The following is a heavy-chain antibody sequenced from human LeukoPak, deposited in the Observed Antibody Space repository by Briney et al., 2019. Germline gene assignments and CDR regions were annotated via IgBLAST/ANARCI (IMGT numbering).Heavy chain of an antibody. D-gene: IGHD1-26*01. CDR3: AKDRTVGASYWYFDL. V-gene: IGHV3-23*01. J-gene: IGHJ2*01. Sequence: HPGGSLRLSCVASGVTLSNYAMSWARQAPGKGLEWVSGISSSGSGGNTYYADSVKGRFTISRDSSRSTLFLHMNTLRAEDTAIYYCAKDRTVGASYWYFDLWGRGTLVTVSS. CDR1: GVTLSNYA. CDR2: ISSSGSGGNT.